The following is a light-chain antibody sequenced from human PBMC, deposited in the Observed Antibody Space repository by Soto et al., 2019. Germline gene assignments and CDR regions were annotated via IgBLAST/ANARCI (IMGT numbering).Light chain of an antibody. V-gene: IGLV1-47*01. CDR2: RGN. Sequence: QSVLTQPPSLSETPGQKFTIPCSGSSSNVGSNHVYWYQQLPGKAPTLLIYRGNQRPPGVPDRFSGSKSGTSASLAISGLRSEDEADYYCATWDDSVRSPVFGGGTKLTVL. J-gene: IGLJ3*02. CDR3: ATWDDSVRSPV. CDR1: SSNVGSNH.